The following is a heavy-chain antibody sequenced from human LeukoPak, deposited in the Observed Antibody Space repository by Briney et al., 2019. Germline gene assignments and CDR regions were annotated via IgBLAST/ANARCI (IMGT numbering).Heavy chain of an antibody. Sequence: ASVKVSCKASSGTFPNYDISWVRQAPGQGLEWMGRFVPSVDVANYPPKFRGRVTITADKSTTTVFMELSSLRSEDTAVYYCATLCSGGFCYIDYWGQGMLVTVSA. CDR3: ATLCSGGFCYIDY. J-gene: IGHJ4*02. D-gene: IGHD2-15*01. CDR1: SGTFPNYD. V-gene: IGHV1-69*04. CDR2: FVPSVDVA.